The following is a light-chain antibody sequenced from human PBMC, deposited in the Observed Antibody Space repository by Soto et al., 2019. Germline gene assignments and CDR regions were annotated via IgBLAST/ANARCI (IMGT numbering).Light chain of an antibody. J-gene: IGKJ5*01. V-gene: IGKV3-20*01. CDR1: QSVSSSY. CDR3: QQYGSSPIT. CDR2: GAS. Sequence: EIVLTQSPGTLSLSPGERATLSCRASQSVSSSYLAWYQQKPGQAPRLLIYGASSRATGIPDRFSGTKSGTDFTLTIRRLEPEDAAVYFCQQYGSSPITFGQGTRLRL.